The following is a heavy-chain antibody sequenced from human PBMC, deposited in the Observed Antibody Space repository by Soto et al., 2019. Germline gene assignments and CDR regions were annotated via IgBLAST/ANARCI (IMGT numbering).Heavy chain of an antibody. CDR1: GYTFTGYY. CDR3: ARQQQLGSRAFDI. D-gene: IGHD6-13*01. J-gene: IGHJ3*02. V-gene: IGHV1-2*04. CDR2: INPNSGGT. Sequence: ASVKVSCKASGYTFTGYYMHWVRQAPGQGLEWMGWINPNSGGTNYAQKFQGWVTMTRDTSISTAYMELSRLRSDDTAVYYCARQQQLGSRAFDIWGQGTMVTVSS.